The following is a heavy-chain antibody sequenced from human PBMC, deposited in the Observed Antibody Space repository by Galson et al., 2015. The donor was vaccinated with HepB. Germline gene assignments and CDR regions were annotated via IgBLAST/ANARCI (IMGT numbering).Heavy chain of an antibody. Sequence: SETLSLTCAVSGGSITSSNWWTWVRQPPGKGLEWIGEIYHSGSTNSNPSLKSRVTMSVDKSKNHFSLRVTSVTAADTAVYYCARGHTPLTAYSTTWRLDSWGQGTLVAVSS. CDR1: GGSITSSNW. J-gene: IGHJ4*02. CDR3: ARGHTPLTAYSTTWRLDS. V-gene: IGHV4-4*02. D-gene: IGHD2-2*01. CDR2: IYHSGST.